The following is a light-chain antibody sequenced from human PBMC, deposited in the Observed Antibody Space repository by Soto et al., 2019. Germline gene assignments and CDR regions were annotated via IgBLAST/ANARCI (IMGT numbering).Light chain of an antibody. Sequence: EIVLTQSPGTLSLSPGEGATLSCRASQSISSNFLAWYQQKRGQAPRLLIHGASNRATGIPDRFSGSGSGTDFTLTIPRLEPEDFAVYYCQQYGGSPRTFGQGTKVEGK. CDR2: GAS. V-gene: IGKV3-20*01. CDR1: QSISSNF. J-gene: IGKJ1*01. CDR3: QQYGGSPRT.